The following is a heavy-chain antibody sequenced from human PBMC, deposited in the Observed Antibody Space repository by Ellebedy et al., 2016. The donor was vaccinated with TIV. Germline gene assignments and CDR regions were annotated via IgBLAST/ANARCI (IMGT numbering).Heavy chain of an antibody. CDR3: AHLRVVVTADVGGMDV. Sequence: GESLKISXAASGFTFSSYAMHWVRQAPGKGLEWVAVISYDGSNKYYADSVKGRFTISRDNSKNTLYLQMNSLRAEDTAVYYCAHLRVVVTADVGGMDVWGQGTTVTVSS. V-gene: IGHV3-30-3*01. J-gene: IGHJ6*02. CDR2: ISYDGSNK. D-gene: IGHD2-21*02. CDR1: GFTFSSYA.